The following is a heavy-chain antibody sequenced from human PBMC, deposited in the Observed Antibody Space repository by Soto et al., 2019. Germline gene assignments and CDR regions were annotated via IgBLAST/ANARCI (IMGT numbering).Heavy chain of an antibody. CDR3: AKSRYSDSSGDFYDY. D-gene: IGHD3-22*01. V-gene: IGHV3-23*01. CDR2: IGGSGRST. CDR1: AFTFNNYA. Sequence: EVQLLESGGGLVQPGGSLSLSCAASAFTFNNYAMSWVRQAPGKGLEWVSGIGGSGRSTYYADSVKGRFTISRDNSNNTLFLQMNSLRAEDTAVYYCAKSRYSDSSGDFYDYWGQGTLVTVSS. J-gene: IGHJ4*02.